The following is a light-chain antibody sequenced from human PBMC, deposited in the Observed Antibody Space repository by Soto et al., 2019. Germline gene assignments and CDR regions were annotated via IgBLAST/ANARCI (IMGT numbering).Light chain of an antibody. J-gene: IGKJ5*01. CDR1: QSVSTY. Sequence: EIVLTQSPDTLSLSPGERATLSCRASQSVSTYLAWYQQKPGQAPRLLIYDASNRATGIPARFSGSGSGTDFTLTISSLEPDDFAVYYCQQRSNWPPVTFGQGTRREIK. CDR3: QQRSNWPPVT. V-gene: IGKV3-11*01. CDR2: DAS.